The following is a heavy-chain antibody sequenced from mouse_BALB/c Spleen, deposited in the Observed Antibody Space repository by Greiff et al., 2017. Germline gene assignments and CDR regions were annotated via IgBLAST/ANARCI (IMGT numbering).Heavy chain of an antibody. J-gene: IGHJ2*01. CDR1: GYSITSGYY. D-gene: IGHD2-4*01. CDR3: ARDLVITTRLYYFDY. Sequence: EVQLVESGPGLVKPSQSLSLTCSVTGYSITSGYYWNWIRQFPGNKLEWMGYISYDGSNNYNPSLKNRISITRDTSKNQFFLKLNSVTTEDTATYYCARDLVITTRLYYFDYWGQGTTLTVSS. V-gene: IGHV3-6*02. CDR2: ISYDGSN.